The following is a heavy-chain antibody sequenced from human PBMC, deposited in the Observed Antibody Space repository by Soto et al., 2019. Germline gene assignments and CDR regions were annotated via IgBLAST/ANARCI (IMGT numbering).Heavy chain of an antibody. CDR3: ARSLWSPYFYYGLDV. CDR1: GFTFSSYW. J-gene: IGHJ6*02. CDR2: IKQDGSEK. D-gene: IGHD2-21*01. Sequence: GGSLRLSCAASGFTFSSYWMSWVRQAPGKGLEWVANIKQDGSEKYYVDSVKGRFTISRDNAKNSLYLDMHSLTTDDTAVYFCARSLWSPYFYYGLDVWGHGTTVTVS. V-gene: IGHV3-7*03.